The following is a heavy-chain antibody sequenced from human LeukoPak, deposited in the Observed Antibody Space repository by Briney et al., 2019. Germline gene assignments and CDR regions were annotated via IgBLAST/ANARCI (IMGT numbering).Heavy chain of an antibody. V-gene: IGHV3-23*01. Sequence: GGSVRLSCATAGFTFSSYAMSWVRQAPGKGLEWVSGLSNSGGSTYYADSVKGRFTISRDNSKNTLYLQMNSLRAEDTAVYYCAKGGIAGADNSHFDNWGQGTLVTVSS. CDR1: GFTFSSYA. D-gene: IGHD4-23*01. CDR3: AKGGIAGADNSHFDN. CDR2: LSNSGGST. J-gene: IGHJ4*02.